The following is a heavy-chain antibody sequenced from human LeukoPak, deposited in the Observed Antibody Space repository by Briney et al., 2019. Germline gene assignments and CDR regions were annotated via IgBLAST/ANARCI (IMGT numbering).Heavy chain of an antibody. CDR2: ISGSGGST. D-gene: IGHD2-15*01. V-gene: IGHV3-23*01. Sequence: GGSLRLSCAASGFTFSSYAMSWVRQAPGKGLEWVSGISGSGGSTNYADSVKGRFTISRDNSKNTLYLQMNSLRAEDTAVYYCAKSIVVVVAEYFDYWGQGTLVTVSS. CDR3: AKSIVVVVAEYFDY. CDR1: GFTFSSYA. J-gene: IGHJ4*02.